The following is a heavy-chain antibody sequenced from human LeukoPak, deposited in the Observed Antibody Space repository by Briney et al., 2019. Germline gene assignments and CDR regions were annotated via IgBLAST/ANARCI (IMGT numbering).Heavy chain of an antibody. Sequence: SGGSLRLSCAASGFTLNRYAMNWVRQAPGKGLEWVSAISGTGASTYYADSVKGRFTISRDTSKNTLYLQMNSLRAEDTAVYYCAKAAGYYSNWFDFWGQGTLVTVPS. CDR1: GFTLNRYA. V-gene: IGHV3-23*01. D-gene: IGHD3-10*01. J-gene: IGHJ5*01. CDR3: AKAAGYYSNWFDF. CDR2: ISGTGAST.